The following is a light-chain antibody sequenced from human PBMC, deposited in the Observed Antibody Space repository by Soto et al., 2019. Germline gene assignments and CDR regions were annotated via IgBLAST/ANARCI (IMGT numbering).Light chain of an antibody. V-gene: IGLV3-1*01. CDR3: QAWDSSTAF. J-gene: IGLJ2*01. CDR2: QNN. CDR1: KLGDKY. Sequence: SYELTQPPSVSVSPGQTASIPCSGDKLGDKYVCWYQQKPGQSPVLVIYQNNKRPSGIPERLSGSNSGNTATLTISGTQAMDEADYFCQAWDSSTAFFGGGTKLTVL.